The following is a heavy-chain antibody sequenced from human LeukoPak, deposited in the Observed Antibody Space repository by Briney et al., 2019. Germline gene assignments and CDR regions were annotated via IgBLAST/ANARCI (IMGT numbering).Heavy chain of an antibody. J-gene: IGHJ6*03. CDR1: GFTFSSYG. D-gene: IGHD1-1*01. CDR2: ISSSGSTI. CDR3: ARVLRLERPYYYYYMDV. V-gene: IGHV3-48*04. Sequence: GGSLRLSCAASGFTFSSYGMHWVRQAPGKGLEWVSYISSSGSTIYYADSVKGRFTISRDNAKNSLYLQMNSLRAEDTALYHCARVLRLERPYYYYYMDVWGKGTTVTISS.